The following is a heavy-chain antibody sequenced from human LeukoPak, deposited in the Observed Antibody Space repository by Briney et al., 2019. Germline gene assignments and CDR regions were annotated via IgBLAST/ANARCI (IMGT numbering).Heavy chain of an antibody. Sequence: PGGSLRLSCVASGFTFNRFYMTWVRQAPGKGLEWVANIKEDGGEKYYVDSVKGRFTISRDNAKNSVYLQMDRLRTEDTAVYYCASPRWGIWGQGTMVTVSS. CDR2: IKEDGGEK. CDR3: ASPRWGI. V-gene: IGHV3-7*01. J-gene: IGHJ3*02. D-gene: IGHD4-23*01. CDR1: GFTFNRFY.